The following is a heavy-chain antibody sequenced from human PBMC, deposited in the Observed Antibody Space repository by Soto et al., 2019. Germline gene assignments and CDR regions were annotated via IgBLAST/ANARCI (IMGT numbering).Heavy chain of an antibody. J-gene: IGHJ4*02. V-gene: IGHV1-69*01. CDR3: AREERMVRGVIISSYYFDY. Sequence: QVQLVQSGAEVKKPGSSVKVSCKASGGTFSSYAISWVRQAPGQGLEWMGGIIPIFGTANYAQKFRGRVTITADESTSTAYMELSSLRSEDTAVYYCAREERMVRGVIISSYYFDYWGQGTLVTVSS. D-gene: IGHD3-10*01. CDR2: IIPIFGTA. CDR1: GGTFSSYA.